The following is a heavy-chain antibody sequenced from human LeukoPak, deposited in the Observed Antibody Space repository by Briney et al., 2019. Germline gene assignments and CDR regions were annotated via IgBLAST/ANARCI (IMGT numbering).Heavy chain of an antibody. CDR1: GGSISTSSYY. CDR2: IFYSGST. J-gene: IGHJ4*02. Sequence: SETLSLTCTVSGGSISTSSYYWGWVRQPPGTGLEWIGNIFYSGSTYYSPSLKSRVTISVDTSKNQFSLKLSSVTAADTAVYYCARGRRDGYNLEYFDKWGQGTLVTVSS. D-gene: IGHD5-24*01. V-gene: IGHV4-39*01. CDR3: ARGRRDGYNLEYFDK.